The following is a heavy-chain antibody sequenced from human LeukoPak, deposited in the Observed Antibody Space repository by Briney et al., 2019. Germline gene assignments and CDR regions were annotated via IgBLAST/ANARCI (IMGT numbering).Heavy chain of an antibody. J-gene: IGHJ6*02. V-gene: IGHV3-49*04. D-gene: IGHD2-2*01. Sequence: GSLRLSCTASGFTLGDYAMSWVRQAPGKGLEGVGFIRSKAYGGTTEYAASVKGRFPISRDDSKSIAYLQMNSLKTEDTAVYYCTREGYCSSTSCYWFYYYYGMDVWGQGTTVTVSS. CDR1: GFTLGDYA. CDR3: TREGYCSSTSCYWFYYYYGMDV. CDR2: IRSKAYGGTT.